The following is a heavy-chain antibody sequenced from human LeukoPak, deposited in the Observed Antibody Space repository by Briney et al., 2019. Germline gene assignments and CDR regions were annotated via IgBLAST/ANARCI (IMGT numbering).Heavy chain of an antibody. V-gene: IGHV4-4*02. CDR2: IYHSGST. Sequence: SETLSLTCAVSGGSISSSNWWSWVRQPPGKGLEWTGEIYHSGSTNYNPSLKSRVTISVDKSKNQFSLKLSSVTAADTAVYYCASGIAVAGTTPDYWGQGTLVTVSS. D-gene: IGHD6-19*01. CDR3: ASGIAVAGTTPDY. J-gene: IGHJ4*02. CDR1: GGSISSSNW.